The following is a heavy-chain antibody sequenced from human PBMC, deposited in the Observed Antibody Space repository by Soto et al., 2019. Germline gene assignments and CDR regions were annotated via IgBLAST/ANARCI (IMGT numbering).Heavy chain of an antibody. CDR3: ARHRYSYGSYYFDY. V-gene: IGHV4-59*08. CDR2: IYYSGTT. CDR1: GGSINNYY. Sequence: SETLSLTCSVSGGSINNYYWSWIRQPPGKGLEWIGYIYYSGTTNYNPSLKSRVTISVDTSKNQFSLKLSSVTAADTAVYYCARHRYSYGSYYFDYWDQGTLVTVSS. D-gene: IGHD5-18*01. J-gene: IGHJ4*02.